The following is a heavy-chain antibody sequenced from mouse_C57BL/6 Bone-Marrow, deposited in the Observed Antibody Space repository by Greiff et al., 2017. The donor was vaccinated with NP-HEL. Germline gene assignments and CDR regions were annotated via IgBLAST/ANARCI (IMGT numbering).Heavy chain of an antibody. CDR3: ARGTTVGYWYFDV. D-gene: IGHD1-1*01. CDR2: IDPANGNT. J-gene: IGHJ1*03. Sequence: VHVKQSVAELVRPGASVKLSCTASGFNIKNTYMHWVKQRPEQGLEWIGRIDPANGNTKYAPKFQGKATITADTSSNIAYLHLSSLTSEDTAIYYCARGTTVGYWYFDVWGTGTTVTVSS. V-gene: IGHV14-3*01. CDR1: GFNIKNTY.